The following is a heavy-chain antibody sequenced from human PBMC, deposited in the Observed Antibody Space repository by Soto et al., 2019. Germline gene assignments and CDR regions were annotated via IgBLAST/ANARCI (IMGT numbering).Heavy chain of an antibody. D-gene: IGHD4-17*01. J-gene: IGHJ4*02. Sequence: EVQLVDSGGGLVQPGGSLRLSCAASGFTFSSYSMNWVRQAPGKGLEWVSRISSSSSTIYYADSVKGRFTISRDNAKNSLYLQMNSLRAEDTAVYYCARDYYGDYIFDYWGQGTPVTVSS. CDR1: GFTFSSYS. CDR2: ISSSSSTI. CDR3: ARDYYGDYIFDY. V-gene: IGHV3-48*01.